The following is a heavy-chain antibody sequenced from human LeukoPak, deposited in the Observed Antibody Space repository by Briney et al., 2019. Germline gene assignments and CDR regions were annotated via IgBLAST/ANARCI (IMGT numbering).Heavy chain of an antibody. J-gene: IGHJ4*02. Sequence: QPSGTLSLTCAVSGGSISSSNWWSWVRQPPGKGLEWIGEIYHSGSTNYNPSLKSRVTISVDKSKNQFSLKLSSVTAADTAVYYCTALIDSSGYSPFDYWGQGTLVTVSS. CDR2: IYHSGST. D-gene: IGHD3-22*01. CDR3: TALIDSSGYSPFDY. V-gene: IGHV4-4*02. CDR1: GGSISSSNW.